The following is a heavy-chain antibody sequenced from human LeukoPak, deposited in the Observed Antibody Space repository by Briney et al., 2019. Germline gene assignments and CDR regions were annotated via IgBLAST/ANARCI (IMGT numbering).Heavy chain of an antibody. D-gene: IGHD6-19*01. Sequence: SQTLSLTCAISGDSVSSNSAAWNWIRQSPSRGLEWLGRTYYRSKWYNDYAVSVKSRITINPDTSKNQFSLQLNSATPEDTAVYYCARELYSSGWYVPVVGVVVCALDIWGQGTMVTVSS. J-gene: IGHJ3*02. V-gene: IGHV6-1*01. CDR1: GDSVSSNSAA. CDR2: TYYRSKWYN. CDR3: ARELYSSGWYVPVVGVVVCALDI.